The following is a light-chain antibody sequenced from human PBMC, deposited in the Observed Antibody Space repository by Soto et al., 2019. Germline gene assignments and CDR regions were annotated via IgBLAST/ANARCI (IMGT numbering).Light chain of an antibody. CDR1: QSVSGY. CDR2: DAS. CDR3: QQSYSMPPIT. Sequence: EIVLTQSPATLSLSPGERATLSCRASQSVSGYLAWYQQKPGQAPRLLIYDASSRANGIPARFTGSGSGTDFSLTISSLEPEDFATYYCQQSYSMPPITFGQGTRLEI. J-gene: IGKJ5*01. V-gene: IGKV3-11*01.